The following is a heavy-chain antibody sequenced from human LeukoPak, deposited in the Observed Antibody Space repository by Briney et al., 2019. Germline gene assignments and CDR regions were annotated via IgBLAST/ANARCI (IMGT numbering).Heavy chain of an antibody. Sequence: WIRQPPGKGLEWVGRIQSKTDGGTTDYAAAVKGRFTISRDDSKNTLYLQMNSLKTEDTAVYYCTTDLDWEDYFDYWGQGTLVTVSS. CDR3: TTDLDWEDYFDY. D-gene: IGHD3/OR15-3a*01. V-gene: IGHV3-15*01. J-gene: IGHJ4*02. CDR2: IQSKTDGGTT.